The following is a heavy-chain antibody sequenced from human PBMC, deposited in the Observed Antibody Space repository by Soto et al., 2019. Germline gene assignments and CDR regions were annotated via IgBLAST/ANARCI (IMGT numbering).Heavy chain of an antibody. V-gene: IGHV1-69*12. D-gene: IGHD3-22*01. J-gene: IGHJ6*02. CDR1: GGTFSSYA. CDR2: IIPIFGTA. CDR3: ARVMIAVATSYYYYGMDV. Sequence: QVPLVQSGAEVKKPGSSVKVSCKASGGTFSSYAISWVRQAPGQGLEWMGGIIPIFGTANYAQKFQGRVTITADESTSTAYMELSSLRSEDTAVYYCARVMIAVATSYYYYGMDVWGQGTTVTVSS.